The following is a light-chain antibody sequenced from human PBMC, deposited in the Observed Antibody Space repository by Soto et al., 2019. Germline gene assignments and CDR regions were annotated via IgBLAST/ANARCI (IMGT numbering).Light chain of an antibody. J-gene: IGKJ4*01. CDR3: QQRSNWPLLT. CDR1: QSVSSY. V-gene: IGKV3-11*01. CDR2: DAS. Sequence: EIVLTQSPATLSLSPGERATLSCRASQSVSSYLAWYQQKPGQAPRLLIYDASNRATGIPARFSGSGSGTDVTLTISSLEPEDFAVYYCQQRSNWPLLTFGGGTKVEIK.